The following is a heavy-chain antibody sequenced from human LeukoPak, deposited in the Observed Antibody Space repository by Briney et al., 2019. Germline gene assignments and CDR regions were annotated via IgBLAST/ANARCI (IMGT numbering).Heavy chain of an antibody. CDR1: GYSFTSYW. Sequence: RGESLKISCKGSGYSFTSYWIGWVRQMSGKGLEWMGIIYPGDSDTRYSQSFQGQVTISADKSISTAYLQWSSLKASDTAMYYCARQGRVAVADAPYGMDVWGQGTTVTVSS. J-gene: IGHJ6*02. CDR3: ARQGRVAVADAPYGMDV. D-gene: IGHD6-19*01. CDR2: IYPGDSDT. V-gene: IGHV5-51*01.